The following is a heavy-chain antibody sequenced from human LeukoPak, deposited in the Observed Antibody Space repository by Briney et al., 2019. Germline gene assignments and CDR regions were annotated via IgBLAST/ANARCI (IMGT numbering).Heavy chain of an antibody. V-gene: IGHV3-11*01. Sequence: PGGSLRLSCIASGFTFNAYHVSWIRQAPGKGLEWVSYITSTGSNIYYADSVKGRFTISRDNAKNSLYLQMNSLRADDTAVYFCARDSYASGSDYWGQGTLVTVSS. CDR3: ARDSYASGSDY. J-gene: IGHJ4*02. CDR2: ITSTGSNI. CDR1: GFTFNAYH. D-gene: IGHD1-26*01.